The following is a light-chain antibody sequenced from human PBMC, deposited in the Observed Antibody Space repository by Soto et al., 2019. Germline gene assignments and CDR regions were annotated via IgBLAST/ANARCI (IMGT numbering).Light chain of an antibody. CDR1: QTVRNNY. J-gene: IGKJ4*01. V-gene: IGKV3-20*01. CDR3: QQFSSYPLT. CDR2: DAS. Sequence: EFVLSLSQGNLYLTHRERATLSCMASQTVRNNYLAWYQQKPGQAPRLLIYDASSRATGIPDRFSGGGSGTDFTLTISRLEPEDFAVYYCQQFSSYPLTFGGGTKVDIK.